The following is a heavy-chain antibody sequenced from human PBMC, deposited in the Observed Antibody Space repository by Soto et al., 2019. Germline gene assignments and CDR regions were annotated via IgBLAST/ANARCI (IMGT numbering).Heavy chain of an antibody. CDR1: GGAISSSSYY. J-gene: IGHJ6*02. V-gene: IGHV4-39*01. D-gene: IGHD3-10*01. Sequence: SETLSLTGTVAGGAISSSSYYWGWIRQPPGKGLEWIGRIYYSGSSYYNPSLKSRVTISVDTSKNQFSLKLSSVTAADTAVYYCARRRYYGSGSYYKGYYYGMDVWGQGTTVTVSS. CDR2: IYYSGSS. CDR3: ARRRYYGSGSYYKGYYYGMDV.